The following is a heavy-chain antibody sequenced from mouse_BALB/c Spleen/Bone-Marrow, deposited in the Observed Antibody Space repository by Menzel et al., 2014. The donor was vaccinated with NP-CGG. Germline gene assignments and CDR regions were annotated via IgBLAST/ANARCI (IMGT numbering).Heavy chain of an antibody. V-gene: IGHV1-87*01. CDR2: IYPGDGDA. D-gene: IGHD1-1*01. CDR1: GYTFTSYW. J-gene: IGHJ4*01. CDR3: ARKYYYASSWSAMDY. Sequence: VHLVESGAELARPGASVKLSCKASGYTFTSYWMQWVKQRPGQGLEWIGTIYPGDGDARYTQKFKGKATLTADKSSSTAYMQISSLASEDSAVYYCARKYYYASSWSAMDYWGQGTSGTVSS.